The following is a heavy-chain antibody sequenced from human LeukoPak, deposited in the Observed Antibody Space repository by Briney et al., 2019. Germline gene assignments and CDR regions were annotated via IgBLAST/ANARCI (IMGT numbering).Heavy chain of an antibody. CDR3: AKDQDYSKLWFDYYYYGMVV. V-gene: IGHV3-30*18. CDR1: GFTFSSYG. J-gene: IGHJ6*02. CDR2: ISYDGSNK. Sequence: GGSLRLSCAASGFTFSSYGMHWVRQAPGKGLEWVAVISYDGSNKYYADSVKGRFTISRDNSKNTLYLQMNSLRAEDTAVYYCAKDQDYSKLWFDYYYYGMVVWGQGTTVTVSS. D-gene: IGHD4-11*01.